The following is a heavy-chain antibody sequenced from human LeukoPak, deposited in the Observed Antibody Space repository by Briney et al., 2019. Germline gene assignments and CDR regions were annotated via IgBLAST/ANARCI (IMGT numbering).Heavy chain of an antibody. CDR3: ARDRAVPGRGYYFDY. J-gene: IGHJ4*02. CDR2: IYSGGNT. V-gene: IGHV3-53*01. D-gene: IGHD6-19*01. Sequence: GGSLRLSCAASGFTVSSNYMTWVRQAPGKGLEWVSTIYSGGNTYYADSVKGRFTISRDNSKNTLFLQMNSLRAEDTAVYYCARDRAVPGRGYYFDYWGQGTLVTVSS. CDR1: GFTVSSNY.